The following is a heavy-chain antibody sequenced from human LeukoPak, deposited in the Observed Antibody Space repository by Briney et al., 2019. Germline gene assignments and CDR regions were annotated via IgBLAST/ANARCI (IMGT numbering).Heavy chain of an antibody. J-gene: IGHJ4*02. D-gene: IGHD3-22*01. CDR2: TSATGGST. Sequence: GGSLRLSCAASGLTFRSYAMSWVRQAPGKGLEWVSGTSATGGSTYYADSVKGRFTISKDNSKNTLYLQMNSLRVEDTAVYYCSKSPTYYYDSYAYHYFDYWGQGTLVTVSS. CDR3: SKSPTYYYDSYAYHYFDY. CDR1: GLTFRSYA. V-gene: IGHV3-23*01.